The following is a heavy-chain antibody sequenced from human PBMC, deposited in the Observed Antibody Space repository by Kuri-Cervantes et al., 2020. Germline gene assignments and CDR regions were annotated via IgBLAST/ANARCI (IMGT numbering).Heavy chain of an antibody. Sequence: GGSLRLSCAASGFTFSSYWMSWVRQAPGKGLEWVANIKQDGSEKYYVDSVKGRFTISRDNSKNTLYLQMNSLRVEDTAVYYCAKDWHYGQPRAFDIWGQGTMVTVSS. V-gene: IGHV3-7*03. CDR1: GFTFSSYW. D-gene: IGHD4-17*01. J-gene: IGHJ3*02. CDR3: AKDWHYGQPRAFDI. CDR2: IKQDGSEK.